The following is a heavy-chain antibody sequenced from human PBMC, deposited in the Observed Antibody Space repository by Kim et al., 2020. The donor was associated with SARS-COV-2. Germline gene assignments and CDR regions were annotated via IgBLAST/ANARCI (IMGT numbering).Heavy chain of an antibody. CDR2: IIPIFGTA. V-gene: IGHV1-69*13. Sequence: SVKVSCKASGGTFSSYAISWVRQAPGQGLEWMGGIIPIFGTANYAQKFQGRVTITADESTSTAYMELSSLRSEDTAVYYCARDGPYCSSISCYGCYYYGIVVWGQGTRGTVSS. CDR1: GGTFSSYA. J-gene: IGHJ6*02. D-gene: IGHD2-2*01. CDR3: ARDGPYCSSISCYGCYYYGIVV.